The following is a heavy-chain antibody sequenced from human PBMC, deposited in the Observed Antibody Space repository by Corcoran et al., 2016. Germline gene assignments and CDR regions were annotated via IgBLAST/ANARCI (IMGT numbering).Heavy chain of an antibody. CDR2: ISGDGQRT. CDR1: GFTFSSYW. CDR3: ARDPDYRGYSVFDF. V-gene: IGHV3-74*01. J-gene: IGHJ4*02. D-gene: IGHD4-17*01. Sequence: EVQLVESGGGLVQPGGSLRLSCAASGFTFSSYWMHWVRQAPGKGLVWVSRISGDGQRTTYADSVKGRFTISRDNAKNTLYLQMNSLSAEDTAMDYWARDPDYRGYSVFDFWGRGSLVTVSS.